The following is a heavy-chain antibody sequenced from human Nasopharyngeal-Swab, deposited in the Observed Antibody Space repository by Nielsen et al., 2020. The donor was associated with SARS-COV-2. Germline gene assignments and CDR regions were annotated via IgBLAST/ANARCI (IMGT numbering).Heavy chain of an antibody. D-gene: IGHD6-19*01. CDR2: IIPILGIA. CDR3: ARNDIAVAGTAWFDP. CDR1: GGTFSSYA. Sequence: SVKVSCKASGGTFSSYAISWVRQAPGQGLEWMGRIIPILGIANYAQKFRGRVTITADKSTSTAYMELSSLRSEDTAVYYCARNDIAVAGTAWFDPWGQGTLVTVSS. J-gene: IGHJ5*02. V-gene: IGHV1-69*04.